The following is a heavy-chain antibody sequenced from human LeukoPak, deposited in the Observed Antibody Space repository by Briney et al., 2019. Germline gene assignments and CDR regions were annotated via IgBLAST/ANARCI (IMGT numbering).Heavy chain of an antibody. J-gene: IGHJ5*02. Sequence: SETLSPTCAVYGGSFSGYYWSWIRQPPGKGLEWIGSIYHSGSTYYNPSLKSRVTISVDTSKNQFSLKLSSVTAADTAVYYCARIRTPPYSSSRALLGWIDPWGQGTLVTVSS. D-gene: IGHD6-13*01. CDR2: IYHSGST. V-gene: IGHV4-34*01. CDR1: GGSFSGYY. CDR3: ARIRTPPYSSSRALLGWIDP.